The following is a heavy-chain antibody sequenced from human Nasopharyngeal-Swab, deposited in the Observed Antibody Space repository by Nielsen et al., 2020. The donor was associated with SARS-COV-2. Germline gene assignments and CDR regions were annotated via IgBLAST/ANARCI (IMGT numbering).Heavy chain of an antibody. Sequence: SETLSLTCTVSGGSISSSSYYWGWIRQPPGKGLEWIGSIYYSGSTYYNPSLKSRVTISVDTSKNQFSLKLSSVTAADTAVYYCARFCEGPFDAFDIWGQGTMVTVSS. CDR1: GGSISSSSYY. V-gene: IGHV4-39*01. CDR2: IYYSGST. CDR3: ARFCEGPFDAFDI. J-gene: IGHJ3*02.